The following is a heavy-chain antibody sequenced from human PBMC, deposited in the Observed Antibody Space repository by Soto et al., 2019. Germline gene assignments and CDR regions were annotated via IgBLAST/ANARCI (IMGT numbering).Heavy chain of an antibody. Sequence: GSLRLSCAASGFILSRYWMHWVRQAPGKGLVWVSRLHSDGSTTTYADSVKGRFTISRDNAKNTLYLQMSSLRAEDTAVYYCARELPTTIRGGYYYSYGMDVWGQGTTVTVSS. D-gene: IGHD2-2*02. CDR3: ARELPTTIRGGYYYSYGMDV. V-gene: IGHV3-74*03. CDR2: LHSDGSTT. J-gene: IGHJ6*02. CDR1: GFILSRYW.